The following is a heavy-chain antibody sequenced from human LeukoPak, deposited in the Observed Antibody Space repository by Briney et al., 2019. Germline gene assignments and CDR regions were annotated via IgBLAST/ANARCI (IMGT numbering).Heavy chain of an antibody. CDR3: ARGQGSSWYWFDP. J-gene: IGHJ5*02. CDR1: GDSISSGTYY. CDR2: INISGST. V-gene: IGHV4-61*02. Sequence: SETLSLTCTVSGDSISSGTYYWSWIRQPAGKGLEWIGRINISGSTNYNLSLKSRVTISVDTSKNQVSLKLSSVTAADTAVYFCARGQGSSWYWFDPWGQGTLVTVSS. D-gene: IGHD6-13*01.